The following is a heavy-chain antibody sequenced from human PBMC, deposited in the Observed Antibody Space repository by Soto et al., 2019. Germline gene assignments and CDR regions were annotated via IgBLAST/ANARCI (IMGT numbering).Heavy chain of an antibody. CDR2: ICGSVSST. D-gene: IGHD6-19*01. CDR3: AKSPGSGWAYYYYGMDV. Sequence: GGSLRLSCAASGFTFSSYAMSWVRQAPGKGLEWVSAICGSVSSTYYADSVKGRFTISRDNSRNTLYLQMNSLRAEDTAVYYCAKSPGSGWAYYYYGMDVWGQGTTVTVSS. V-gene: IGHV3-23*01. J-gene: IGHJ6*02. CDR1: GFTFSSYA.